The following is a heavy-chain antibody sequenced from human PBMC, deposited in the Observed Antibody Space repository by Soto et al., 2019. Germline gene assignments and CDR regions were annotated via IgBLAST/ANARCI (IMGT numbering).Heavy chain of an antibody. Sequence: EVQLVESGGGLVQPGGSLRLSCEASGFTFSSYWMSWIRQAPGKGLEWVANVNQDGSQSYLVDSVQGRFFMSRDNAKNSLFLQMNSLRAEDTAVYYCVRDGSGGWHCDSWGQGTLVTVSS. V-gene: IGHV3-7*01. CDR3: VRDGSGGWHCDS. CDR2: VNQDGSQS. D-gene: IGHD6-19*01. J-gene: IGHJ4*02. CDR1: GFTFSSYW.